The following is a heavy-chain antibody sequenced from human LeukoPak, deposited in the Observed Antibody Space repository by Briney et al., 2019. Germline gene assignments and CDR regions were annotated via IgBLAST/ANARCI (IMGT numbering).Heavy chain of an antibody. J-gene: IGHJ4*02. V-gene: IGHV1-8*01. Sequence: ASVKVSCKASGYTITSHDINWVRRATGQGLEWMGWMSPNSGDTGYAQKFQGRVTMTSDSSISTAYMELSSLRSEDTAIYYCVRTPPNWGFDYWGQGTLVTVSS. CDR3: VRTPPNWGFDY. CDR1: GYTITSHD. D-gene: IGHD7-27*01. CDR2: MSPNSGDT.